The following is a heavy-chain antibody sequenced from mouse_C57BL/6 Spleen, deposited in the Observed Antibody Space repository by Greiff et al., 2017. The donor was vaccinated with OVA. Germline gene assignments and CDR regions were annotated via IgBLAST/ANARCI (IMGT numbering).Heavy chain of an antibody. CDR2: ISSGSSTI. Sequence: VQLKESGGGLVKPGGSLKLSCAASGFTFSDYGMHWVRQAPEKGLEWVAYISSGSSTIYYADTVKGRFTISRDNAKNTLFLQMTSLRSEDTAMYYCARRLLRSLWYFDVWGTGTTVTVSS. D-gene: IGHD1-1*01. CDR3: ARRLLRSLWYFDV. V-gene: IGHV5-17*01. J-gene: IGHJ1*03. CDR1: GFTFSDYG.